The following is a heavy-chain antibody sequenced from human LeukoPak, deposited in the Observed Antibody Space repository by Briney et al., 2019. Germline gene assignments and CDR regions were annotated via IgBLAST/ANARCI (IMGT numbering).Heavy chain of an antibody. CDR2: TYYRSKWYN. V-gene: IGHV6-1*01. CDR3: ARNPELRHSYWFDP. CDR1: GDSVSGNSAA. Sequence: SQTLSLTCAISGDSVSGNSAAWNWIRQSPSRGLEWLGRTYYRSKWYNDYAVSVKSRITINPDTSKNQFSLQLNSVTPEDTAVYYCARNPELRHSYWFDPWGQGTLVTVSS. D-gene: IGHD3-10*01. J-gene: IGHJ5*02.